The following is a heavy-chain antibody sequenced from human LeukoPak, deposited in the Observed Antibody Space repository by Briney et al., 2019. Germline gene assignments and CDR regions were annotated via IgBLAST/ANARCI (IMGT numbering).Heavy chain of an antibody. CDR2: INHSGST. Sequence: SETLSLTCAVYGGSFSGYYWSWIRQPPGKGLEWIGEINHSGSTNYNPSLKSRVTISVDTSKNQFSLKLSSVTAADTAVYYCARASYSSSGGFDYWGQGTLVTVSS. CDR1: GGSFSGYY. D-gene: IGHD6-6*01. V-gene: IGHV4-34*01. CDR3: ARASYSSSGGFDY. J-gene: IGHJ4*02.